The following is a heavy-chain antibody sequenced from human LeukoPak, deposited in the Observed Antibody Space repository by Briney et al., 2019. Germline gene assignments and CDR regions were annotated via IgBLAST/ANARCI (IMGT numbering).Heavy chain of an antibody. D-gene: IGHD6-19*01. V-gene: IGHV4-4*07. J-gene: IGHJ4*02. CDR1: GGSFSTYY. Sequence: SETLSLTCSVSGGSFSTYYWNWIRQPAGKGLEWVGRIHTSGNTNYNPSLKSRVTISVGTSKNQFSLNLTSVTGADTAVYYCAREYSSNAGLTRLFDFWGQGNVDTVSS. CDR2: IHTSGNT. CDR3: AREYSSNAGLTRLFDF.